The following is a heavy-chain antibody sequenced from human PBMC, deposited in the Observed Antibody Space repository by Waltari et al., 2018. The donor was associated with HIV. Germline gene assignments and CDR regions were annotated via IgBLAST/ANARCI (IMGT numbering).Heavy chain of an antibody. CDR2: ISYDGSNK. J-gene: IGHJ5*02. V-gene: IGHV3-30*16. D-gene: IGHD3-10*01. Sequence: QVQLVESGGGVVQPGRSLRLSCAASGFTFSSSGMHWDRQAPGKGLEWVAVISYDGSNKYYADSVKGRFTISRDNSKNTLYLQMNSLRAEDTAVYYCARDHGSGSYYNGSWGQGTLVTVSS. CDR3: ARDHGSGSYYNGS. CDR1: GFTFSSSG.